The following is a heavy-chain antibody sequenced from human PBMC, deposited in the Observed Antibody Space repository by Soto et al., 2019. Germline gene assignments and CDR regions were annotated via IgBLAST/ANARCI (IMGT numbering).Heavy chain of an antibody. J-gene: IGHJ4*02. Sequence: PGGYLRLSCAASGFTLSSYGMPWVGQAPCKVRACVSVIPYDGSNKYYADSVKGRFTISRDNSKNTLYLQMNSLRAEDTAVYYCAKDPYYDYVWGSYRYTGYFDYWGQGTLVTVSS. D-gene: IGHD3-16*02. CDR2: IPYDGSNK. CDR3: AKDPYYDYVWGSYRYTGYFDY. V-gene: IGHV3-30*18. CDR1: GFTLSSYG.